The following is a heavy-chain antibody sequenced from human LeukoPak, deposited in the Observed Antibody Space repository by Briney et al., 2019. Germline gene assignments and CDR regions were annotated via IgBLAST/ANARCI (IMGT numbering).Heavy chain of an antibody. CDR1: GYSFTDYY. CDR2: INPNSGGA. V-gene: IGHV1-2*02. Sequence: ASVKVSCKTSGYSFTDYYMHWVRQAPGQGLEWMGWINPNSGGASSAQKLQGRVTMTRDTSTSTGYIELSSLRSEDTAVYYCARDRGIVVVPAASNDYYMDVWGKGTTVTVSS. D-gene: IGHD2-2*01. J-gene: IGHJ6*03. CDR3: ARDRGIVVVPAASNDYYMDV.